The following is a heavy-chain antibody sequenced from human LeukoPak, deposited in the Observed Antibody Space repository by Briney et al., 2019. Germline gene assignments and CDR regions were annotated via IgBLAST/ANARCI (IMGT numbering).Heavy chain of an antibody. V-gene: IGHV3-30*18. J-gene: IGHJ3*02. D-gene: IGHD4-17*01. CDR3: ANTAVTWGSAFDI. Sequence: GRSLRLSCAASGFTFSSYGMHWVRQAPGKGLEWVAVISYDGSNKYYADSVKGRFAISRDNSKNTLYLQMNSLRAEDTAVYYCANTAVTWGSAFDIWGQGTMVTVSS. CDR2: ISYDGSNK. CDR1: GFTFSSYG.